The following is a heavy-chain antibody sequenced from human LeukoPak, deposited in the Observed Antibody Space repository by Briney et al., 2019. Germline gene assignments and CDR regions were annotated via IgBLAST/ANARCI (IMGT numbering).Heavy chain of an antibody. Sequence: SGTLSLTCTVSGDSIGTYYWSWIRLPAGKGLEWMCQISTSGGSKYNPCLNSRVTMSPETSNNHLSLALAALTAADTAIYYCARRDQPPAWSFDLWGRGAQVSVSS. D-gene: IGHD1-1*01. V-gene: IGHV4-4*07. CDR2: ISTSGGS. CDR1: GDSIGTYY. CDR3: ARRDQPPAWSFDL. J-gene: IGHJ2*01.